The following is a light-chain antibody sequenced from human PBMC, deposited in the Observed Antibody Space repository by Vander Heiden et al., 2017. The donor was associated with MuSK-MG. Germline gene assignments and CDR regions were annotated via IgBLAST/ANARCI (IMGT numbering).Light chain of an antibody. V-gene: IGKV4-1*01. CDR1: QSVLYRSNYKNY. CDR2: WAS. CDR3: QQYYSTPWT. Sequence: DIVMTQSPDSLAVSLGERATINCKSSQSVLYRSNYKNYLAWYQQKPGQPPKLFFYWASTRESGVPDRFSGSGSGTDFTLTISSLQAEDVAIYYCQQYYSTPWTFGQGTKVEIK. J-gene: IGKJ1*01.